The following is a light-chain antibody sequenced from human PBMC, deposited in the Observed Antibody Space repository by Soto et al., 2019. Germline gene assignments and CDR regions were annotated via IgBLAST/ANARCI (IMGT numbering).Light chain of an antibody. CDR2: GAS. J-gene: IGKJ1*01. Sequence: ELVFTQSPSTLSLSPAEGATLSCRTGQSISSNFLAWYQQKRGQAPRLLIHGASNRATGIPDRFSGSGSGTDFTLTITRLEPEDFAVYYCQQYGGSPRTFGQGTKVDIK. CDR3: QQYGGSPRT. CDR1: QSISSNF. V-gene: IGKV3-20*01.